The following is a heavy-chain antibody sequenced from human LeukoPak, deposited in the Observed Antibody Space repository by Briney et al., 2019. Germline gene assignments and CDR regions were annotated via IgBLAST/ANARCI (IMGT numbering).Heavy chain of an antibody. CDR1: GFTFSSYA. V-gene: IGHV3-21*01. CDR2: ISSSSSYI. D-gene: IGHD2-2*02. CDR3: ARGRYCSSTSCYIVPNWFDP. Sequence: GGSLRLSCAASGFTFSSYAMSWVRQAPGKGLEWVSSISSSSSYIYYAESVKGRFTISRDNAKNSLYLQMNSLRAEDTAVYYCARGRYCSSTSCYIVPNWFDPWGQGTLVTVSS. J-gene: IGHJ5*02.